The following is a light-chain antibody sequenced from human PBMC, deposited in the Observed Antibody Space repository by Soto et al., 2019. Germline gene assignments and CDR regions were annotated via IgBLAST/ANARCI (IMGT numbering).Light chain of an antibody. V-gene: IGKV3-15*01. Sequence: EIVLTQSPGTLSLSPGERATLSCSASQTFSNSFLSWFQQIPGQAPRLLMFAASTRAAGFPARFSGSGSGTEFTLTISSLQSEDFAVYYCQQYNNWPRTFGHGTKVDIK. J-gene: IGKJ1*01. CDR2: AAS. CDR3: QQYNNWPRT. CDR1: QTFSNS.